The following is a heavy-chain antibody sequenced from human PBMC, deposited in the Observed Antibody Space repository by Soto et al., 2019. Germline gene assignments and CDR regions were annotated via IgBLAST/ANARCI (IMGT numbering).Heavy chain of an antibody. Sequence: VKVSCKASGATFSSYAISWVRQAPGQGLEWMGGIIPIFGTANYAQKFQGRVTITADESTSTAYMELSSLRSEDTAVYYCARTTVTLYYYYYGMDVWGQGTTVTVSS. J-gene: IGHJ6*02. CDR2: IIPIFGTA. V-gene: IGHV1-69*01. D-gene: IGHD4-17*01. CDR3: ARTTVTLYYYYYGMDV. CDR1: GATFSSYA.